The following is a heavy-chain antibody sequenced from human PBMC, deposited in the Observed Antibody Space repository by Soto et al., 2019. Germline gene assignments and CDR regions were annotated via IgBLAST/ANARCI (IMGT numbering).Heavy chain of an antibody. CDR2: VYYRGRS. D-gene: IGHD4-17*01. Sequence: SETLSLTCTVSGGSVTNSSYYWGWIRQSPGKGLEWIGSVYYRGRSYSKSSVKSRVTISVNTSKNRFSLSLNSVTASDTAVYFCVSQRTTVPTQAYFDYWGPGALVTVSS. V-gene: IGHV4-39*01. CDR1: GGSVTNSSYY. CDR3: VSQRTTVPTQAYFDY. J-gene: IGHJ4*02.